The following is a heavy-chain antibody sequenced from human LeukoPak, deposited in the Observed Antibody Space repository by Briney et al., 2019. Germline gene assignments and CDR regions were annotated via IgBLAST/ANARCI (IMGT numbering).Heavy chain of an antibody. CDR1: GFTFSSYA. CDR3: ARAQDNYDFWSGYLHYFDY. D-gene: IGHD3-3*01. V-gene: IGHV3-23*01. J-gene: IGHJ4*02. Sequence: PGGSLRLSCAASGFTFSSYAMSWVRQAPGKGLEWVSAISGSGGSTYYADSVKGRFTISRDNSKNTLYLQMNSLRAEDTAVYYCARAQDNYDFWSGYLHYFDYWGQGTLVTVSS. CDR2: ISGSGGST.